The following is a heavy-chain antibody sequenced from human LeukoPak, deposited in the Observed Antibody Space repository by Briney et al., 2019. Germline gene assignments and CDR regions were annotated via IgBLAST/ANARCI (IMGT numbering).Heavy chain of an antibody. Sequence: GRSLRLSCAASGFTFSSYGMHWVRQAPGKGPEWVAVIWYDGSNKYYADSVKGRFTISRDNSKNTLYLQMNSLRAEDTAVYYCARDRGSYWDGGNDYWGQGTLVTVSS. CDR3: ARDRGSYWDGGNDY. CDR2: IWYDGSNK. CDR1: GFTFSSYG. D-gene: IGHD1-26*01. J-gene: IGHJ4*02. V-gene: IGHV3-33*01.